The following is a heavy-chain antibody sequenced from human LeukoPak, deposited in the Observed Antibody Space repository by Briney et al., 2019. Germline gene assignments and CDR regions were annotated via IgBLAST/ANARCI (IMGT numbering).Heavy chain of an antibody. CDR1: GVTFTNYP. CDR3: VRGRQYFFDD. V-gene: IGHV1-69*06. Sequence: SVKVSCKASGVTFTNYPMNWVRQAPGQGLEWMGRFISMFGTPNYAQKFQDRVTMTADKSTNTLYLELGNLRSEDTAMYYCVRGRQYFFDDWGQGTLVTVSS. J-gene: IGHJ4*02. D-gene: IGHD3-10*01. CDR2: FISMFGTP.